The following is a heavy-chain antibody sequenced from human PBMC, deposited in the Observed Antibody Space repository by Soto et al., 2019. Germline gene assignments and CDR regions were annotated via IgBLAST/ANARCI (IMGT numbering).Heavy chain of an antibody. CDR3: AREAGSGSYYPENY. J-gene: IGHJ4*02. Sequence: QVQLVQSGAEVKKPGSSVKVSCKTSGYTFINYGFSWVRQAPGQGLEWMGWISAYNGDTEYAQKFQGRVTLTRDTSTSTVYMEMRSLKFADTAMYYCAREAGSGSYYPENYWGQGTLVTVSS. CDR2: ISAYNGDT. V-gene: IGHV1-18*04. D-gene: IGHD1-26*01. CDR1: GYTFINYG.